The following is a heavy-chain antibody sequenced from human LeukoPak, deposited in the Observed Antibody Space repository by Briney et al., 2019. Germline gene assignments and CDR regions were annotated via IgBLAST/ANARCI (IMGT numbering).Heavy chain of an antibody. Sequence: GGSLRLSCAASGFTFSSYAMSWVRQAPGKGLEWVSAISGSGGNTYYADSVKGRFTISRDNSKDTLYLQMNSLRAEDTAVYYCAKTTYSSGWSAFDYWGQGTLVTVSS. CDR2: ISGSGGNT. J-gene: IGHJ4*02. CDR1: GFTFSSYA. V-gene: IGHV3-23*01. D-gene: IGHD6-19*01. CDR3: AKTTYSSGWSAFDY.